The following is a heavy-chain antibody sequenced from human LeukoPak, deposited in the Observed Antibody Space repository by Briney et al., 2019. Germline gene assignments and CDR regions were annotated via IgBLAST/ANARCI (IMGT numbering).Heavy chain of an antibody. CDR2: IYSGGDT. D-gene: IGHD6-13*01. CDR1: GFTVSSNY. V-gene: IGHV3-53*01. CDR3: ASRILSGYSSSWYTRYYFDY. Sequence: GGSLRLSCTASGFTVSSNYMSWVRQAPGKGLEWISLIYSGGDTYYADSVKGLFTISRDNSKNTLYLQMNSLRAADTAVYYCASRILSGYSSSWYTRYYFDYWGQGTLVTVSS. J-gene: IGHJ4*02.